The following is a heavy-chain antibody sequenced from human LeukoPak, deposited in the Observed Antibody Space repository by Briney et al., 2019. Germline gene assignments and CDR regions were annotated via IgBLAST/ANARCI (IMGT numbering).Heavy chain of an antibody. CDR2: ISNSGSTI. Sequence: PGGSLRLSCAASGFSFCDYYMSWVRQAPGKGLEWISYISNSGSTIFYADSVKGRFTVSRDNAKNSLFLQMNSLRAEDTAVYYCARDQDEDRAGTTYDWWGQGTLVTISS. J-gene: IGHJ4*02. V-gene: IGHV3-11*01. CDR1: GFSFCDYY. D-gene: IGHD1-1*01. CDR3: ARDQDEDRAGTTYDW.